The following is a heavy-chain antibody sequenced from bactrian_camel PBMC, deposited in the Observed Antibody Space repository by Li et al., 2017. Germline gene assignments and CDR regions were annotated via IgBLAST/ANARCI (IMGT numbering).Heavy chain of an antibody. CDR1: RYTSQYFC. D-gene: IGHD1*01. V-gene: IGHV3S1*01. J-gene: IGHJ6*01. CDR2: VDNDGKTT. CDR3: AAEHWEYCSWLLLPRDFGY. Sequence: HVQLVESGGGSVQSGGSLRLSCAASRYTSQYFCMAWFRQVPGKEREAVAAVDNDGKTTYGESYGDSMRGRFTISRYNNLNTLYLEIKNLKPEDTGVYYCAAEHWEYCSWLLLPRDFGYWGQGTQVTVS.